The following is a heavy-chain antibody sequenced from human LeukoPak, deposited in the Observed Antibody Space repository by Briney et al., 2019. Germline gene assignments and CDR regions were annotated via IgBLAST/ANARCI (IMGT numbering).Heavy chain of an antibody. D-gene: IGHD6-13*01. J-gene: IGHJ4*02. CDR3: AREGAAAATQGTDY. CDR1: GFTFSSYS. V-gene: IGHV3-48*01. Sequence: GGSLRLSCAASGFTFSSYSMNWVRQAPGKGLEWVSYISSSSSTIYYADSVKGRFTISRDNAKNSLYLQMNSLRAEDTAVYYCAREGAAAATQGTDYWGQGTLVTVSS. CDR2: ISSSSSTI.